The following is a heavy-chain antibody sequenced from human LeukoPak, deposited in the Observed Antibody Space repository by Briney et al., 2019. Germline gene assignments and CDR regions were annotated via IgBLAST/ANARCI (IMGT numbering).Heavy chain of an antibody. V-gene: IGHV3-30*02. CDR1: GFIFSAYG. CDR2: IWCDGGNK. D-gene: IGHD3-22*01. Sequence: GSLRLSCAASGFIFSAYGMHWVRQAPGKGLEWVAVIWCDGGNKYYADSVKGRFTISRDNSKNTLYLQMNSLRAEDTAVYYCAKERLHKYYYDSSGSYYFDYWGQGTLVTVSS. CDR3: AKERLHKYYYDSSGSYYFDY. J-gene: IGHJ4*02.